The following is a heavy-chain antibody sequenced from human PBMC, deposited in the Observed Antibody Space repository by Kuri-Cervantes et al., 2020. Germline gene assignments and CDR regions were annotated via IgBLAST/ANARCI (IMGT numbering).Heavy chain of an antibody. D-gene: IGHD3-16*01. CDR3: ARDRFQSRPPYYYGMDV. CDR2: ISSSSSYI. J-gene: IGHJ6*02. V-gene: IGHV3-21*01. CDR1: GFTFSSYS. Sequence: PWAASGFTFSSYSMNWVRQAPGKGLEWVSSISSSSSYIYYADSVKGRFTISRDNAKNSLYLQMNSLRAEDTAVYYCARDRFQSRPPYYYGMDVWGQGTTVTVSS.